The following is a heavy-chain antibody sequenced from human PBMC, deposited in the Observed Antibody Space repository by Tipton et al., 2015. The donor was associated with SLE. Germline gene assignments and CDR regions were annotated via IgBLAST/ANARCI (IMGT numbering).Heavy chain of an antibody. Sequence: TLSLTCTVSGDTISDLYWSWIRQPPGKGLEWIGYISYSGSTNYSPSLKSRVTISLDTAKTQFSLNLRSVTAADTAIYYCARGGYSSGWYGDYFVYCGQGTLVTVSS. CDR3: ARGGYSSGWYGDYFVY. CDR2: ISYSGST. J-gene: IGHJ4*02. CDR1: GDTISDLY. D-gene: IGHD6-19*01. V-gene: IGHV4-59*11.